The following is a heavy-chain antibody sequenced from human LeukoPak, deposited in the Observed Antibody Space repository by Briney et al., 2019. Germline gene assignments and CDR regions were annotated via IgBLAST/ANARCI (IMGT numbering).Heavy chain of an antibody. D-gene: IGHD7-27*01. V-gene: IGHV3-53*01. CDR1: GFTVSSNY. CDR3: ARGVRRGDLTSPSDY. CDR2: IYSGGTT. Sequence: GGSLRLSCAASGFTVSSNYMSWVRQAPGKGLEWDSVIYSGGTTNHADSVKGRFTVSRDNSKNTLYLQMNSLRAEDTAVYYCARGVRRGDLTSPSDYWGQGTLVTVSS. J-gene: IGHJ4*02.